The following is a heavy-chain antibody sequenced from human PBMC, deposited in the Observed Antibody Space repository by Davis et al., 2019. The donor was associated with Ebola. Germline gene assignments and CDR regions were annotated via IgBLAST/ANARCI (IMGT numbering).Heavy chain of an antibody. CDR3: TTDWAESSGWRSQHDY. J-gene: IGHJ4*02. CDR1: GFTFSSYA. V-gene: IGHV3-23*01. D-gene: IGHD6-19*01. Sequence: PGGSLRLSCAASGFTFSSYAMSWVRQAPGKGLEWVSAISGSGGSTYYADSVKGRFTISRDNSKNTLYLQMNSLRAEDTAVYYCTTDWAESSGWRSQHDYWGQGTLVTVSS. CDR2: ISGSGGST.